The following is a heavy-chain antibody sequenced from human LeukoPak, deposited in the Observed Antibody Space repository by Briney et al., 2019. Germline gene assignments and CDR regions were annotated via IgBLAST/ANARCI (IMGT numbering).Heavy chain of an antibody. CDR2: INPNSGGT. Sequence: GASVKVSCKASGYTFTGYYMHWVRQAPGQGLEWMGWINPNSGGTNYAQKFQGRVTMTRDTSISTAYMELSRLRSDDTAVYYCARDRGSGSYSRVLDYWGQGTLVTVSS. D-gene: IGHD1-26*01. CDR1: GYTFTGYY. CDR3: ARDRGSGSYSRVLDY. J-gene: IGHJ4*02. V-gene: IGHV1-2*02.